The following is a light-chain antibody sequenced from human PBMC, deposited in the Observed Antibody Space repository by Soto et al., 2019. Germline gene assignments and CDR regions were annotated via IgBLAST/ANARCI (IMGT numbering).Light chain of an antibody. CDR1: SSDVGSYNL. V-gene: IGLV2-23*01. J-gene: IGLJ2*01. Sequence: QSALTQPASVSGSPGQSITISCTGTSSDVGSYNLVSWYQQHPGKAPKLMIYEGSKRPSGVSNRFSGSKSGNTASLTISGLQAEDEADYHCCSYAGSRTYVVFGGGTKVTVL. CDR2: EGS. CDR3: CSYAGSRTYVV.